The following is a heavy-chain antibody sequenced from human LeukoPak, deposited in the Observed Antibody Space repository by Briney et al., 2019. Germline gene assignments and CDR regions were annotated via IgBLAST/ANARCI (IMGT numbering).Heavy chain of an antibody. V-gene: IGHV4-59*01. Sequence: TSETLSLTCTVSGGSISSYYWSWIRQPPGKGLEWIGYIYYSGGTNYNPSLKSRVTISVDTSKNQFSLKLSSVAAADTAVYYCARGSTTVIRYWGQGTLVTVSS. J-gene: IGHJ4*02. D-gene: IGHD4-17*01. CDR3: ARGSTTVIRY. CDR1: GGSISSYY. CDR2: IYYSGGT.